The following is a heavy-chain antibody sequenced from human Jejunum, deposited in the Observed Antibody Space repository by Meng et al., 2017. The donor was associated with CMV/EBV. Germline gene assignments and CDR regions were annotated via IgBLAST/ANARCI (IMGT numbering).Heavy chain of an antibody. CDR1: SIRRTRPP. CDR2: IYGSGSA. CDR3: ARVRVHSSGWRPFDY. D-gene: IGHD6-19*01. Sequence: SIRRTRPPLGWIRQPPGKGPEWIGNIYGSGSASYNPSLKSRVSISKATSKNQFSLRLDSVTAADTAVYYCARVRVHSSGWRPFDYWGRGTLVTVSS. V-gene: IGHV4-39*07. J-gene: IGHJ4*02.